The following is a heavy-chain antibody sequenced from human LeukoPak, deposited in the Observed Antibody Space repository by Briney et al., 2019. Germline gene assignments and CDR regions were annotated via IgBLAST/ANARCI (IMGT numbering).Heavy chain of an antibody. CDR1: GFTFSSYG. CDR3: AKMGGIVPDRYYFDY. CDR2: ISYDGSNK. V-gene: IGHV3-30*18. J-gene: IGHJ4*02. D-gene: IGHD1-26*01. Sequence: GGSLRLSCAASGFTFSSYGMHWVRQAPGKGLEWVAVISYDGSNKYYADSVKGRFTISRDNSKNTLYLQMNSLRAEDTAVYYCAKMGGIVPDRYYFDYWGQGTLVTVSS.